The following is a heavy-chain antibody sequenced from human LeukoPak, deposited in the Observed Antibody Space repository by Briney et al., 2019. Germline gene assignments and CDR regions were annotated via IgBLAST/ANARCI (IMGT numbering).Heavy chain of an antibody. D-gene: IGHD3-3*01. J-gene: IGHJ3*01. V-gene: IGHV3-23*01. Sequence: EGSLRLSCVASGFTFNNYAINWVRQAPGKGLEWVAAISGSAQSSYHADSVRGRFTISRDNSKNTLYLQMNSLRVDDTAVYHCAKGLSASGRFNAFDVWGQGTMVTVSS. CDR3: AKGLSASGRFNAFDV. CDR1: GFTFNNYA. CDR2: ISGSAQSS.